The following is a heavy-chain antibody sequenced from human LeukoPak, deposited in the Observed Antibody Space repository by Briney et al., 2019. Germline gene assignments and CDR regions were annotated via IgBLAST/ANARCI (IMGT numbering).Heavy chain of an antibody. CDR1: GGTFSSYA. CDR3: ARDREVQLWLHSPHGMDV. Sequence: GASVKVSCKASGGTFSSYAISWVRQAPGQGLEWMGGIIPIFGTANYAQKFQGRVTITADESTSKAYMELSSLRSEDTAVYYCARDREVQLWLHSPHGMDVWGQGTTVTVSS. J-gene: IGHJ6*02. V-gene: IGHV1-69*13. CDR2: IIPIFGTA. D-gene: IGHD5-18*01.